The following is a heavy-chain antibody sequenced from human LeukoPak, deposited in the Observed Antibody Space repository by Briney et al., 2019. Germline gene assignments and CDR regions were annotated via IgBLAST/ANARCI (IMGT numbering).Heavy chain of an antibody. CDR1: GFTFSTYA. D-gene: IGHD1-26*01. CDR3: ATDIRAVGDSRYFDY. CDR2: ISFDGVNT. J-gene: IGHJ4*02. V-gene: IGHV3-30*04. Sequence: GRSLRLSCAASGFTFSTYAIHWVRQAPGKGLEWVAVISFDGVNTFYADSVKGRFTISRDNAENSLYLQMNNLRIEDTAIYYCATDIRAVGDSRYFDYWGQGTLVTVSS.